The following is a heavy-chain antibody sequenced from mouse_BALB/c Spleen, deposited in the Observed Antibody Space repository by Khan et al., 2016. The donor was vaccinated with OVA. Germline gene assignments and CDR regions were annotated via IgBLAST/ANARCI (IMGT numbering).Heavy chain of an antibody. Sequence: QVQLQQPGPELVKPGASLKVSCKASGYTFTDYIIGWVKQSTRQGLEWIGDIFPGSDTPYYNEKFKDRATLTADKSANTAYMQLSSLTCDDSAVYFCARGGYSAFAYWGQGTLVTVSA. J-gene: IGHJ3*01. CDR2: IFPGSDTP. D-gene: IGHD2-14*01. CDR3: ARGGYSAFAY. V-gene: IGHV1-77*01. CDR1: GYTFTDYI.